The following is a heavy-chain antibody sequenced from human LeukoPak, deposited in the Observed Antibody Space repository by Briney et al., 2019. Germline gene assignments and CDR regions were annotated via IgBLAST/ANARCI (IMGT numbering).Heavy chain of an antibody. CDR1: GFTFSSYE. V-gene: IGHV3-48*03. CDR2: ISGSGRTM. CDR3: ARRLWYSSSWYYFDY. Sequence: PGGPLRLSCAASGFTFSSYEMNWVRQAPGKGLEWVSYISGSGRTMSYADSVKGRFTISRDNAKNSLYLQMNSLRAEDTAAYYCARRLWYSSSWYYFDYWGQGTLVTVSS. J-gene: IGHJ4*02. D-gene: IGHD6-13*01.